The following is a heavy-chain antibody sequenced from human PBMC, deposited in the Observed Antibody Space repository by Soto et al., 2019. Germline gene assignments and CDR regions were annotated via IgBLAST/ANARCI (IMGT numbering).Heavy chain of an antibody. D-gene: IGHD2-2*01. CDR3: ARHPGYCSGSNCYGYYTMDV. J-gene: IGHJ6*02. Sequence: PSQPQSHTCAVADGNSINVGDPCNCNKKKPGRGLEWIGYIYHSGSTYYNPSLESRVTISVDTSKNQFSLELSSVTAADTAVYSCARHPGYCSGSNCYGYYTMDVWGQGTTVTVSS. CDR2: IYHSGST. V-gene: IGHV4-30-2*03. CDR1: DGNSINVGDP.